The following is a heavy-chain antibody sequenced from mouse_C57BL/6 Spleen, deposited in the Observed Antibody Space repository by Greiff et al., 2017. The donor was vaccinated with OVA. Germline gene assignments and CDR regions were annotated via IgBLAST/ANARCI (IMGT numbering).Heavy chain of an antibody. CDR3: ARVNWDAFAY. CDR1: GFTFSSYA. V-gene: IGHV5-4*03. J-gene: IGHJ3*01. D-gene: IGHD4-1*02. CDR2: ISDGGSYT. Sequence: EVKLVESGGGLVKPGGSLKLSCAASGFTFSSYAMSWVRQTPEKRLEWVATISDGGSYTYYPDNVKGRFTISRDNAKNNLYLQMRHLKSEDTAMYYCARVNWDAFAYWGQGTLVTVSA.